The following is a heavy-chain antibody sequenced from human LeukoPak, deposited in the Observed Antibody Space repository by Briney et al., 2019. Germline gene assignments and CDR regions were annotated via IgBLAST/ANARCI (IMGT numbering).Heavy chain of an antibody. V-gene: IGHV3-48*03. CDR3: ASNTGYSYGYFDY. CDR1: GFTFSNYE. D-gene: IGHD5-18*01. J-gene: IGHJ4*02. CDR2: ISRGGNTK. Sequence: GGSLGLSCAASGFTFSNYEMNWVRQAPGKGLEWVSYISRGGNTKYYSDSVKGRFTVSRDNAKNSLYLQMNSLRAEDTAVYYCASNTGYSYGYFDYWGQGTLVTVSS.